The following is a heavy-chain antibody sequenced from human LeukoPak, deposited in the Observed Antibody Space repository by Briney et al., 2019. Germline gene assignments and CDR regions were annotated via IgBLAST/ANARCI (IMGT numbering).Heavy chain of an antibody. CDR2: ISSSSSYI. CDR1: GFTFSSYS. CDR3: ARRPSGALYYYYGMDV. J-gene: IGHJ6*02. Sequence: GGSLRLSCAASGFTFSSYSMNWVRQAPGKGLEWVSSISSSSSYIYYADSAKGRFTISRDNAKNSLYLQMNSLRAEDTAVYYCARRPSGALYYYYGMDVWGQGTTVTVSS. V-gene: IGHV3-21*01. D-gene: IGHD4/OR15-4a*01.